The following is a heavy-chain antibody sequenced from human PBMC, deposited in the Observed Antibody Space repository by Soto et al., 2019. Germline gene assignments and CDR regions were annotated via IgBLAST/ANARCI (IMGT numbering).Heavy chain of an antibody. CDR1: GFTFSSYS. CDR2: ISSSSSYI. CDR3: ARDSRWLGVVKFGY. J-gene: IGHJ4*02. D-gene: IGHD3-3*01. Sequence: GGSLRLSCAASGFTFSSYSMNWVRQAPGKGLEWVSSISSSSSYIYYADSVKGRFTISRDNAKNSLYLQMNSLRAEDTAVYYCARDSRWLGVVKFGYWGQGTLVTVSS. V-gene: IGHV3-21*01.